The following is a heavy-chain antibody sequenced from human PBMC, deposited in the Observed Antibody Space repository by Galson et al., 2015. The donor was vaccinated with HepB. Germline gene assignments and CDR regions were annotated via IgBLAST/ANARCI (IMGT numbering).Heavy chain of an antibody. Sequence: SLRLSCAASGFTFSSYCMHWVRQGPGKGLQWVSPINSNEITTSYADSVKGRFTISRDNAKNTLYLQMNSLRAEDTAVYYCARVAGGRSGYNYFVTEFYFDYWGHGPLV. J-gene: IGHJ4*01. CDR1: GFTFSSYC. CDR3: ARVAGGRSGYNYFVTEFYFDY. D-gene: IGHD3-22*01. CDR2: INSNEITT. V-gene: IGHV3-74*01.